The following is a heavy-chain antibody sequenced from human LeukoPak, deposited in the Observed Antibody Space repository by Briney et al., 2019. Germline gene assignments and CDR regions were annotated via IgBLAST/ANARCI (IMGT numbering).Heavy chain of an antibody. J-gene: IGHJ3*02. CDR2: INPNSGGT. Sequence: GASVKVSCKASGYTFTSYGISWVRQAPGQGLEWMGRINPNSGGTNYAQKFQGRVTMTRDTSISTAYMELSRLRSDDTAVYYCARGAFDIWGQGTMVTVSS. CDR1: GYTFTSYG. CDR3: ARGAFDI. V-gene: IGHV1-2*06.